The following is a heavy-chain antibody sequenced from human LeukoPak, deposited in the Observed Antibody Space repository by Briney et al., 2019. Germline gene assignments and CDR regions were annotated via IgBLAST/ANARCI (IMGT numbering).Heavy chain of an antibody. CDR1: GGSISSSSYY. Sequence: SSETLSLTCTVSGGSISSSSYYWGWIRQPPGKGLEWIGSIYYSGSTYYNPSLKSRVTISVDTSKNQFSLKLSSVTAADTAVYYCASPPLYSSSWYLDYWGQGTLVTVSS. J-gene: IGHJ4*02. CDR3: ASPPLYSSSWYLDY. V-gene: IGHV4-39*01. D-gene: IGHD6-13*01. CDR2: IYYSGST.